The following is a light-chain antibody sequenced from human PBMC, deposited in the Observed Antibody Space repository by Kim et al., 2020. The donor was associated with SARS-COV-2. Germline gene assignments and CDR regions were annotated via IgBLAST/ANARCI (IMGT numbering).Light chain of an antibody. CDR2: DVS. V-gene: IGLV2-8*01. J-gene: IGLJ1*01. CDR1: TTDIGSYNY. Sequence: QCITISSPDTTTDIGSYNYVSWDQQHPGKAPKLIIYDVSRRPSRVSDRFSASKSGNTASLTVSGLQPDDEADYFCLSYSGDNIYVFGTGTKVTVL. CDR3: LSYSGDNIYV.